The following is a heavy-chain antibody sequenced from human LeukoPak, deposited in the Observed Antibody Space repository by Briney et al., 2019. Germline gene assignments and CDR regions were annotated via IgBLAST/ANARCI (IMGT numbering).Heavy chain of an antibody. CDR1: GFTFSNYW. CDR2: IWYDGSNK. J-gene: IGHJ4*02. CDR3: ARAPYDILTGVVDY. V-gene: IGHV3-33*08. Sequence: GGSLRLSCVASGFTFSNYWMHWVRQAPGKGLEWVAVIWYDGSNKYYADSVKGRFTISRDNSKNTLYLQMNSLRAEDTAVYYCARAPYDILTGVVDYWGQGTLVTVSS. D-gene: IGHD3-9*01.